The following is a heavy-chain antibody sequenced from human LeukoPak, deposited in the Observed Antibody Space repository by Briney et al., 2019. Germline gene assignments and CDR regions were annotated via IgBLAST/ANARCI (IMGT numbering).Heavy chain of an antibody. Sequence: PSETLSLTCTVSGGSISNSYYYWGWLRQPPGKGLEWIGSMYYSGGTYYNPSLKSRVTISADTSKNQFSLKLSSVTAADTAVYYCARAQKVWAPGAFDIWGQGTMVTVSS. V-gene: IGHV4-39*07. CDR3: ARAQKVWAPGAFDI. D-gene: IGHD3-16*01. J-gene: IGHJ3*02. CDR1: GGSISNSYYY. CDR2: MYYSGGT.